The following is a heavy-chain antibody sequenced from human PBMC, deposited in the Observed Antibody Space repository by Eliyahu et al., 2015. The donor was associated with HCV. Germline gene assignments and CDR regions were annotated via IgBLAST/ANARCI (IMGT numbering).Heavy chain of an antibody. CDR2: ISGAGITT. CDR1: VFPFSNXA. J-gene: IGHJ4*02. Sequence: EVQLVESGGGLVQPGGSLRLSCTASVFPFSNXAMTWVRQAAGKGLEWVSGISGAGITTYYADYLEGRFIISRDNSKNTLYLQMNSLSAEDTAVYFCAKVGPYSDTLTGYYDYWGQGTLVTVSS. CDR3: AKVGPYSDTLTGYYDY. D-gene: IGHD3-9*01. V-gene: IGHV3-23*04.